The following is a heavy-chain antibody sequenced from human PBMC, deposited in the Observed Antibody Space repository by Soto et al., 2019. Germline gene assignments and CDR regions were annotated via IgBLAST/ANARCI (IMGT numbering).Heavy chain of an antibody. CDR3: AREVRANLNDFGDYEWFDP. J-gene: IGHJ5*02. D-gene: IGHD4-17*01. Sequence: QVHLVESGGGVVQPGRSLRLSCVVSGFTFSRYGMHWVRQGPATGLEWGSFISYDGGNTDYVGSVKGRFTISRDNSKNTLYLQMRSLRAEDTAVYFCAREVRANLNDFGDYEWFDPWGQGTLVTVSS. V-gene: IGHV3-30*03. CDR1: GFTFSRYG. CDR2: ISYDGGNT.